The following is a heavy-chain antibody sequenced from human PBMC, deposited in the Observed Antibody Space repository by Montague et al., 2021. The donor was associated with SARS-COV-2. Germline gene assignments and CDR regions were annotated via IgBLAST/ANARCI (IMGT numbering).Heavy chain of an antibody. CDR1: GDSISSHY. D-gene: IGHD3-10*01. CDR2: INYSGGT. V-gene: IGHV4-59*11. CDR3: ARATSVRGAVSWFDP. Sequence: SETLSLTCTVSGDSISSHYWSWIRQPPGKGLEWIGYINYSGGTNYNPSLKSRVTVSVDTSKNQFSLKVTPVTAVDTAVYYCARATSVRGAVSWFDPWGQGTLVTVSS. J-gene: IGHJ5*02.